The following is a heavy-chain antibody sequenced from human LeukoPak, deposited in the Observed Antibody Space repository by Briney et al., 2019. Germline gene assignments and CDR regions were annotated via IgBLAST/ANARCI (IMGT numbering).Heavy chain of an antibody. V-gene: IGHV3-15*01. CDR2: IKGKTDGGTT. D-gene: IGHD1-26*01. CDR1: GFSFINAW. CDR3: TTHYPDSGSYNY. J-gene: IGHJ4*02. Sequence: GGSLRLSCTASGFSFINAWMTWVRLAPGKGLERVALIKGKTDGGTTDYPAPVKGRFIISRDDSKNTLYLQMDSLQTEDTAVYYCTTHYPDSGSYNYWGQGTLVTVSS.